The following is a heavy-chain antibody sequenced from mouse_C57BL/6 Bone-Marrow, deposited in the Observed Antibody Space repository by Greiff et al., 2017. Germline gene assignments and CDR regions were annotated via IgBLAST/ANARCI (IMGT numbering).Heavy chain of an antibody. CDR1: GFSLTSYG. V-gene: IGHV2-6*01. CDR2: IWGVGST. J-gene: IGHJ4*01. D-gene: IGHD1-1*01. CDR3: ASGDGSSYPRAMDY. Sequence: VQLQESGPGLVAPSQSLSITCTVSGFSLTSYGVDWVRQSPGKGLEWLGVIWGVGSTNYNSALKSRLSISKDNSKSQVFLKMNSLQTDDTAMYYCASGDGSSYPRAMDYWGQGTSVTVSS.